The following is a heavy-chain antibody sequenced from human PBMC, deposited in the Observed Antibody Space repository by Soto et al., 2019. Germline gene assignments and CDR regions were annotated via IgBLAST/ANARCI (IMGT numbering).Heavy chain of an antibody. V-gene: IGHV3-23*01. J-gene: IGHJ5*02. D-gene: IGHD1-26*01. CDR3: AKNQGVELVPLATVDWFDP. CDR1: GFIFENFG. Sequence: GGSLRLSCAASGFIFENFGMSWVRQAPGKGLERISSISGSGFKKYYADSVKGRFTISRDNSKSTVYLELNNLSAEDTAVYHCAKNQGVELVPLATVDWFDPWGQGSVVTVSS. CDR2: ISGSGFKK.